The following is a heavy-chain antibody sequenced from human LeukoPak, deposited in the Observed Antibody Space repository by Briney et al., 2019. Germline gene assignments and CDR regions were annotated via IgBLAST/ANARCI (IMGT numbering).Heavy chain of an antibody. CDR2: INPNTGGT. D-gene: IGHD4-17*01. CDR1: GYTFTGYY. Sequence: ASVKVSCKASGYTFTGYYMNWVRQAPGQGLEWLGRINPNTGGTNFAQSFQGRVTMTRDTSITTAYMELSRLRSDDTAVYYCVNTYGDYAGYWGQGTLVTVSS. V-gene: IGHV1-2*06. CDR3: VNTYGDYAGY. J-gene: IGHJ4*02.